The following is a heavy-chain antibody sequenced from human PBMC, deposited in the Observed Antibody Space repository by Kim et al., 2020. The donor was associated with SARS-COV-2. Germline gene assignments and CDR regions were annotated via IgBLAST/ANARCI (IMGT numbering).Heavy chain of an antibody. D-gene: IGHD3-22*01. Sequence: SVKVSCKASGGTFSSYAISWVRQAPGQGLEWMGRIIPILGIANYAQKFQGRVTITADKSTSTAYMELSSLRSEDTAVYYCARPLYYYDSSGYYPYYYYGMDVWGQGTTVTVSS. J-gene: IGHJ6*02. CDR2: IIPILGIA. V-gene: IGHV1-69*04. CDR1: GGTFSSYA. CDR3: ARPLYYYDSSGYYPYYYYGMDV.